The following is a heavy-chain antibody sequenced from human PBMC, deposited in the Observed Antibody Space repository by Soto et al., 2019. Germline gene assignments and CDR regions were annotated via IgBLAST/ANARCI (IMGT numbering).Heavy chain of an antibody. CDR1: GFTFSSYA. CDR2: ISYDGSNK. V-gene: IGHV3-30-3*01. J-gene: IGHJ4*02. CDR3: AKAGRGYSSGWYYFDY. Sequence: QVQLVESGGGVVQPGRSLRLSCAASGFTFSSYAMHWVRQAPGKGLEWVAVISYDGSNKYYADSVKGRFTISRDNSKNTLYLQMNSLRAEDMAVYYCAKAGRGYSSGWYYFDYWGQGTLVTVS. D-gene: IGHD6-19*01.